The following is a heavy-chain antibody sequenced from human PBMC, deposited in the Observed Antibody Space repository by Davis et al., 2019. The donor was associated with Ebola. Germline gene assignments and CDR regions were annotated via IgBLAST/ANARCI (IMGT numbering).Heavy chain of an antibody. V-gene: IGHV1-2*06. CDR1: GYTFTSSD. Sequence: AASVKVSCKASGYTFTSSDINWVRQAPGQGLEWMGRINPNSGGTNYAQKFQGRVTMTRDTSISTAYMELSRLRSDDTAVYYCARRVYSGSYPGWFDPWGQGTLVTVSS. J-gene: IGHJ5*02. CDR3: ARRVYSGSYPGWFDP. D-gene: IGHD1-26*01. CDR2: INPNSGGT.